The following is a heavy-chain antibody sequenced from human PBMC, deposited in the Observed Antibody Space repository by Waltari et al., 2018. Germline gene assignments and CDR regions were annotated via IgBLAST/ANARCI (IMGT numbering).Heavy chain of an antibody. CDR2: INPSDSST. CDR1: GYTFTNYY. Sequence: QVQLVQSGAEVKKPGASLRVACKASGYTFTNYYIHWVRQAPGQGLEWMGNINPSDSSTYDSRSVEDRVTMTRDTSTSTFYVELSSLRSDDTAVYYCARELPQTYYFDYWGQGTLVTVSS. CDR3: ARELPQTYYFDY. D-gene: IGHD1-26*01. V-gene: IGHV1-46*01. J-gene: IGHJ4*02.